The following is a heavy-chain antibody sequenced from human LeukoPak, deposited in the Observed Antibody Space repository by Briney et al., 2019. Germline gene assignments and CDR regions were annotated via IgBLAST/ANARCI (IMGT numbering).Heavy chain of an antibody. D-gene: IGHD3-3*01. CDR3: ARDRDFGVVTPWCDY. V-gene: IGHV3-30*03. CDR1: GFTFRSYG. Sequence: TGGSLRLSCAASGFTFRSYGMQWVRQAPGKGLEWVAIISYDGSVKYYGDSVRGRFSISRDNSKNTVYLQMNSLRADDTAVYYCARDRDFGVVTPWCDYWGQGVLVTVSS. CDR2: ISYDGSVK. J-gene: IGHJ4*02.